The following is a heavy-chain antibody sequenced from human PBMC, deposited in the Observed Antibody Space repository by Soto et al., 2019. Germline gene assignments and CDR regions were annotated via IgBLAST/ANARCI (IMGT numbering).Heavy chain of an antibody. CDR1: AYTLINYY. CDR3: VTEPHKTSHKPGFDY. J-gene: IGHJ4*02. V-gene: IGHV1-46*01. D-gene: IGHD2-2*01. CDR2: ISRSGDST. Sequence: QVQLVQSGAEVKKPGASVKVSCKASAYTLINYYIHWVRQAPGQGLEWMGIISRSGDSTTYAQQAQGRVPVTRDTSTSTVYMELSGLRSEDTAVYYCVTEPHKTSHKPGFDYWGQGTLVTVSS.